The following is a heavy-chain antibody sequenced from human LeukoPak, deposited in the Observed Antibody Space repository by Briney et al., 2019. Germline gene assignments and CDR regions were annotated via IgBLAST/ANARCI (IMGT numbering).Heavy chain of an antibody. CDR3: ARDLGIAVRFDY. CDR1: GYTFTSYD. CDR2: MNPNSGNT. D-gene: IGHD6-19*01. V-gene: IGHV1-8*03. Sequence: GASVKVPCKASGYTFTSYDINWVRQATGQGLEWMGWMNPNSGNTGYAQKFQGRVTITRNTSISTAYMELSSLRSEDTAVYYCARDLGIAVRFDYWGQGTLVTVSS. J-gene: IGHJ4*02.